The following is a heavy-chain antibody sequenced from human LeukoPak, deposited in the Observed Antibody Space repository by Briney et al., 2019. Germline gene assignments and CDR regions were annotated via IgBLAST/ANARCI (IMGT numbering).Heavy chain of an antibody. CDR1: GGSISSSSYY. J-gene: IGHJ4*02. CDR2: IYYSGST. CDR3: ASRDSSIAARRFDY. Sequence: SETVFLTCTVSGGSISSSSYYWGWIRQPPGKGLEWIGSIYYSGSTYYNPSLKSRVTISVDTSKNQFSLKLSSVTAADTAVYYCASRDSSIAARRFDYWGQGTLVTVSS. V-gene: IGHV4-39*01. D-gene: IGHD6-6*01.